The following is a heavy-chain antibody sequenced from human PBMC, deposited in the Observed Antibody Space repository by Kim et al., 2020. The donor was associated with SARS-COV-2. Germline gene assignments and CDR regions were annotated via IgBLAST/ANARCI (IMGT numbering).Heavy chain of an antibody. CDR2: ISYDGSNK. Sequence: GGSLRLSCAASGFTFSSYGMHWVRQAPGKGLEWVAVISYDGSNKYYADSVKGRFTISRDNSKNTLYLQMNSLRAEDTAVYYCAKEQHSPGLGGFDYYYYYGMDVWGQGTTVTVSS. CDR3: AKEQHSPGLGGFDYYYYYGMDV. V-gene: IGHV3-30*18. D-gene: IGHD1-26*01. CDR1: GFTFSSYG. J-gene: IGHJ6*02.